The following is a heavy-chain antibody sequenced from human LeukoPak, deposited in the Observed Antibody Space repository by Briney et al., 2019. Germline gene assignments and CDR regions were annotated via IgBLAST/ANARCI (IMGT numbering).Heavy chain of an antibody. CDR3: AKGPLYTYYDFSSLSYAFDI. V-gene: IGHV3-23*01. CDR2: ISGSGGST. J-gene: IGHJ3*02. D-gene: IGHD3-3*01. Sequence: PGGSLRLSCAASGFTFSSYAMSWVRQAPGKGLEWVSAISGSGGSTYYADSVKGRFTISRDNSKNALYLQMNSLRAEDTAVYYCAKGPLYTYYDFSSLSYAFDIWGQGTMVTVSS. CDR1: GFTFSSYA.